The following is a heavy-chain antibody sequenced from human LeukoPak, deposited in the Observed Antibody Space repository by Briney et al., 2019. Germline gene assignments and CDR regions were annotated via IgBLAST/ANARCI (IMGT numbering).Heavy chain of an antibody. Sequence: PSETLSLTCAVYCGSFSGYYWSWIRQPPGKGLEWIGEINHSGSTNYNPSLKSRVTISVDTSKNQFSLKLSSVTAADTAVYYCAREREARGYCSGGSCYQLGYYFDYWGQGTLVTVSS. J-gene: IGHJ4*02. V-gene: IGHV4-34*01. D-gene: IGHD2-15*01. CDR3: AREREARGYCSGGSCYQLGYYFDY. CDR1: CGSFSGYY. CDR2: INHSGST.